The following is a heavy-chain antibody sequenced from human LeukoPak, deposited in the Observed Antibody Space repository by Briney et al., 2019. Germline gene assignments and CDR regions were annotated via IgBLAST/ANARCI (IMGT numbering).Heavy chain of an antibody. J-gene: IGHJ6*02. D-gene: IGHD4-17*01. CDR3: ARANYGDYYYYGMDV. V-gene: IGHV3-21*01. Sequence: GGSLRPSCAASGFTFSSYSMNWVRQAPGKGLEWVSSISSSSSYIYYADSVKGRFTISRDNAKNSLYLQMNSLRAEDTAVYYCARANYGDYYYYGMDVWGQGTTVTVSS. CDR1: GFTFSSYS. CDR2: ISSSSSYI.